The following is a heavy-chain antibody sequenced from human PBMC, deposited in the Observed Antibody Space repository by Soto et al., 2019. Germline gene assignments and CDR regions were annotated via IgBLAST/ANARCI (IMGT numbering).Heavy chain of an antibody. Sequence: QVQLVESGGGVVQPGRSLRLSCAASGFTFSSYVMHWVRQAPGKGLEWVAVISYDGSNKFYADSVKGRFTISRDNSKNTLHLQMNSLRVEDTAVYYCARERHGNTFDYWGQGTLVTVSS. CDR2: ISYDGSNK. CDR1: GFTFSSYV. CDR3: ARERHGNTFDY. V-gene: IGHV3-30-3*01. J-gene: IGHJ4*02.